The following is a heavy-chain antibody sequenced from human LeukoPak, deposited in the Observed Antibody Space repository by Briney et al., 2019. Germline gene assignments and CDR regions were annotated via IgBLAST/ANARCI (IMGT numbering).Heavy chain of an antibody. CDR1: GFMFSNSW. V-gene: IGHV3-7*03. D-gene: IGHD2/OR15-2a*01. CDR3: ASGFH. J-gene: IGHJ4*02. Sequence: GGSLRLSCAASGFMFSNSWMNWVRQAPGKGLEWLANIRQDGSEKHYMDSVKGRFTISRDNSKNSLYLQMNSLRVEDTAVYYCASGFHWGQGTLVTVSS. CDR2: IRQDGSEK.